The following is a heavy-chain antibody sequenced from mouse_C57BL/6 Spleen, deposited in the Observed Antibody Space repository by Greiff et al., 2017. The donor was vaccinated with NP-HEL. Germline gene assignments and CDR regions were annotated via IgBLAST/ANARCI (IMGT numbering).Heavy chain of an antibody. CDR1: GFTFSDYG. D-gene: IGHD2-5*01. CDR2: ISSGSSTI. V-gene: IGHV5-17*01. Sequence: EVMLVESGGGLVKPGGSLKLSCAASGFTFSDYGMHWVRQAPEKGLEWVAYISSGSSTIYYADTVKGRFTISRDNAKNTLFLQMTSLRSEDTAMYYCAREGYSNYVGYFDYWGQGTTLTVSS. J-gene: IGHJ2*01. CDR3: AREGYSNYVGYFDY.